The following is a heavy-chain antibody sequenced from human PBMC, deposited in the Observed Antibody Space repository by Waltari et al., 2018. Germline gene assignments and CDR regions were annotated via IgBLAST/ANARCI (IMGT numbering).Heavy chain of an antibody. CDR1: GGSISSYY. CDR3: ARDYLDSSGWRWDAFDI. D-gene: IGHD3-22*01. V-gene: IGHV4-59*01. CDR2: IYYSGST. Sequence: QVQLQESGPGLVKPSETLSLTCTVSGGSISSYYWSWIRQPPGKGLEWIEYIYYSGSTNYNPSLESRVTRSVDTSKNQFSLKLSSVTAADTAVYYCARDYLDSSGWRWDAFDIWGQGTMVTVSS. J-gene: IGHJ3*02.